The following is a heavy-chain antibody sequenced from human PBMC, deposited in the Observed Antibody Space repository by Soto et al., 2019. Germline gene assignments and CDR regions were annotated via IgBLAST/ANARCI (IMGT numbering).Heavy chain of an antibody. CDR3: AKGGRQWRVTSGFTY. J-gene: IGHJ4*02. D-gene: IGHD6-19*01. V-gene: IGHV3-30*18. CDR1: GFTFSDYA. CDR2: VSHDGRKT. Sequence: VQLVESGGGVVQPGRSLRLSCAASGFTFSDYAMLWVRQAPGKGLEWEAVVSHDGRKTHYADSVKGRFTISRDSSKNTVSQEMTTLRAEGTAVYYCAKGGRQWRVTSGFTYWGQGALVTVSS.